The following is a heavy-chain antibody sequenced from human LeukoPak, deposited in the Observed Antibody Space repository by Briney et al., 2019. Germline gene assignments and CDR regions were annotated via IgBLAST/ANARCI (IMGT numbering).Heavy chain of an antibody. CDR1: GYTFTGYY. D-gene: IGHD2-2*01. CDR2: INPNSGGA. CDR3: ARAKKYCSSTSCYSGNWFDP. Sequence: WASVKVSCKASGYTFTGYYMHWVRQAPGQGLEWMGWINPNSGGANYAQKLQGRVTMTRDTSISTAYMELSRLRSDDTAVYYCARAKKYCSSTSCYSGNWFDPWGQGTLVTVSS. V-gene: IGHV1-2*02. J-gene: IGHJ5*02.